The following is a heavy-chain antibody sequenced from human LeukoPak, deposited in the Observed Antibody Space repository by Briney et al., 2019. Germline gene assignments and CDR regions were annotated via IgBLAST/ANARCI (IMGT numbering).Heavy chain of an antibody. CDR3: ARVRIQAVGTPEG. Sequence: SGGSLRLSCAASGFTFSSYSMNWVRQAPGKGLEWVSSISSSSSYIYYADSVKGRFTISRDNAKNSLYLQMNRLRAEDTAVYYCARVRIQAVGTPEGWGQGTLVTVSS. J-gene: IGHJ4*02. CDR2: ISSSSSYI. D-gene: IGHD1-14*01. CDR1: GFTFSSYS. V-gene: IGHV3-21*01.